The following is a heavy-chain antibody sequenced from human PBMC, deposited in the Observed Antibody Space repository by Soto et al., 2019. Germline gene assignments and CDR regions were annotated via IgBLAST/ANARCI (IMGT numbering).Heavy chain of an antibody. CDR2: IYYSGST. CDR3: AREAGYYDSSGYFQYYFDY. Sequence: QVQLQESGPGLVKPSETLSLTCTVSGGSVSSGSYYWSWIRQPPGKGLEWIGYIYYSGSTNYNPSLKSRVTIAVDTSKNQFSRKLSSVTAADTAVYYCAREAGYYDSSGYFQYYFDYWGQGTLVTVSS. J-gene: IGHJ4*02. CDR1: GGSVSSGSYY. D-gene: IGHD3-22*01. V-gene: IGHV4-61*01.